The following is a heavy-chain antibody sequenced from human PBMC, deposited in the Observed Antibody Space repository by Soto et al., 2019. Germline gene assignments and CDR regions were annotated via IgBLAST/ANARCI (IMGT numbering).Heavy chain of an antibody. Sequence: QVQLVESGGGVVQPGRSLRLSCAASGFAFSSYAMHWVRQAPGKGLEWVAVISYDGSNKYYADSVKGRFTISRDNTKNTLYLQMNSLRAEDTAVYACARDLAGSGDWGRGTLVTVSS. CDR1: GFAFSSYA. J-gene: IGHJ4*02. CDR3: ARDLAGSGD. V-gene: IGHV3-30-3*01. D-gene: IGHD3-10*01. CDR2: ISYDGSNK.